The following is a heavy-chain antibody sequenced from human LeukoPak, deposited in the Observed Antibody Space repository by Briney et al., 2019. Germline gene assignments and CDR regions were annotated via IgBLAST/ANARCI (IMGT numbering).Heavy chain of an antibody. D-gene: IGHD3-3*01. CDR2: INPNSGGT. Sequence: SVKVSCKASGYTFTGYYMHWVRQAPGQGLEWMGRINPNSGGTNYAQKFQGRVTMTRDTSISTAYMELSRLRSDDTAVYYCARGRKINYDFWSGPPSFMDVWGKGTTVTVSS. CDR1: GYTFTGYY. CDR3: ARGRKINYDFWSGPPSFMDV. V-gene: IGHV1-2*06. J-gene: IGHJ6*03.